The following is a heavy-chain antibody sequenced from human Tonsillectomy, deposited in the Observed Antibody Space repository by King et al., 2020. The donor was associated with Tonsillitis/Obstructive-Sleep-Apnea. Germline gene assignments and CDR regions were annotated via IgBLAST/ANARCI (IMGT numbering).Heavy chain of an antibody. CDR2: INPNSGGT. V-gene: IGHV1-2*02. CDR1: GYTFTGYY. Sequence: VQLVESGAEVKKPGASVKVSCKASGYTFTGYYMHWVRQAPGQGLEWMGWINPNSGGTNYAQKFQGRVTMTRDTSISTAYMELSRLRSDDTAVYYCAGGSIFGVVITFYGMDVWGQGTTVTVSS. D-gene: IGHD3-3*01. J-gene: IGHJ6*02. CDR3: AGGSIFGVVITFYGMDV.